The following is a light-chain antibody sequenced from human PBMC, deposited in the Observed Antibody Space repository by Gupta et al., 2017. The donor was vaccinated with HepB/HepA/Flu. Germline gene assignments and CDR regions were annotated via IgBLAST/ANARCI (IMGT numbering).Light chain of an antibody. J-gene: IGKJ1*01. CDR1: QSVDSSH. CDR3: QQDDSSTWT. Sequence: PGERATLSCRASQSVDSSHLAWYQQRPGQAPRLLMYDASSRATGIPDRFSGSGSGTDFTLTISRLEPEDFAVYYCQQDDSSTWTFGQGTKVEIK. V-gene: IGKV3-20*01. CDR2: DAS.